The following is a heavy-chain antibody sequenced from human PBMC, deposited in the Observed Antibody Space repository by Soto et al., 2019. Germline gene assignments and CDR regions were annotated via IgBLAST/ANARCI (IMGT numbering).Heavy chain of an antibody. J-gene: IGHJ4*02. CDR3: ARDTTWGLRYFDY. CDR2: ISYDGSNE. V-gene: IGHV3-30-3*01. Sequence: AGGSLRLSCAASGFTFSRHAMHWVRQAPGKGLEWVAVISYDGSNEYYADSVKGRFTISRDNSKNTLYLQMNSLRAEDTAVYYCARDTTWGLRYFDYWGQGTLVTVSS. D-gene: IGHD3-9*01. CDR1: GFTFSRHA.